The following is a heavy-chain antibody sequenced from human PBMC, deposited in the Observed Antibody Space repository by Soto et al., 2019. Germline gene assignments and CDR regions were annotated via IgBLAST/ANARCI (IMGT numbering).Heavy chain of an antibody. V-gene: IGHV4-38-2*02. Sequence: SATLSPTCAVSGYSISTNYYWGWLRQPPGKGLEWIGSIYHSGSTYYNPSLKSRVTISVDTSKKQFSLRLNSVTAAETAVYYCERDLYDSIYDAFKIWGQGTMVT. J-gene: IGHJ3*02. D-gene: IGHD5-12*01. CDR3: ERDLYDSIYDAFKI. CDR2: IYHSGST. CDR1: GYSISTNYY.